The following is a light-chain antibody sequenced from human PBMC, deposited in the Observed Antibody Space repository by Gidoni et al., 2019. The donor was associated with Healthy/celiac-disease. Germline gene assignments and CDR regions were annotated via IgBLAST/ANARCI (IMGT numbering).Light chain of an antibody. V-gene: IGLV1-40*01. CDR2: GNS. J-gene: IGLJ1*01. CDR1: SSNIGAGYD. CDR3: QSYDSSLSGSGV. Sequence: QSVLTQPPSVSGVPGQRVPISCTGSSSNIGAGYDVHWYQQLPGTAPKLLIYGNSNRPSGVPDRFPGSKSGTSASLAITGLQAEDEADYYCQSYDSSLSGSGVFGTGTKVTVL.